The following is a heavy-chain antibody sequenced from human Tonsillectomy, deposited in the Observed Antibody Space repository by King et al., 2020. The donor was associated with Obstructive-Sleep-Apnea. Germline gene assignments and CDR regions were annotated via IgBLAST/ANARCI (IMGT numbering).Heavy chain of an antibody. CDR2: ISSDGSNK. CDR3: ASLVGATSWDAFDI. CDR1: GFTFSNYT. V-gene: IGHV3-30*04. Sequence: VQLVESGGGVVQPGRSLKLSCAASGFTFSNYTMHWVRQAPGKGLEWVAVISSDGSNKYYADSVKGRFTISRDNSKNTLYLGMNSLRAEDTAVYYCASLVGATSWDAFDIWGQGTVVSVSS. J-gene: IGHJ3*02. D-gene: IGHD1-26*01.